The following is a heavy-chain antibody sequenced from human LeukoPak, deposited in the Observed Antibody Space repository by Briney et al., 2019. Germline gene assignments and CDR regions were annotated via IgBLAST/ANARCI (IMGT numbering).Heavy chain of an antibody. CDR1: GYTVSNND. D-gene: IGHD2-2*01. J-gene: IGHJ5*02. Sequence: GGSLRLSCAASGYTVSNNDHSWVRRAPGKGLEWISFIKHDGDTRYSHSVKGRFAASRDNAKNSLYLEMNNLRVDDTAVYYCSRDRCTSTSCYNWFDPRGQGTQVTVSS. CDR3: SRDRCTSTSCYNWFDP. CDR2: IKHDGDT. V-gene: IGHV3-66*01.